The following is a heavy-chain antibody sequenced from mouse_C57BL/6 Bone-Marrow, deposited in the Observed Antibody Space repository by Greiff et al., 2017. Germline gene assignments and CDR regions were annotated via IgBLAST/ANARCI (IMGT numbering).Heavy chain of an antibody. CDR3: AITTVVATRDWYFDV. J-gene: IGHJ1*03. CDR1: GYTFTSYW. CDR2: IDPSDSYT. V-gene: IGHV1-69*01. Sequence: QVQLQQPGAELVMPGASVKLSCKASGYTFTSYWMHWVKQRPGQGLEWIGEIDPSDSYTNYNQKFKGKSTLTVEKSSSTAYMQLSSLTSEDSAVYYCAITTVVATRDWYFDVWGTGTTVTVSS. D-gene: IGHD1-1*01.